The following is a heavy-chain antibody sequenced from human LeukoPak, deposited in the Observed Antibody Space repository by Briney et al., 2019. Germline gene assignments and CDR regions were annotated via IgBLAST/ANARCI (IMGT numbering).Heavy chain of an antibody. D-gene: IGHD2-2*01. Sequence: ASVTVSCKASGYTFTGYYMHWVRQAPGQGLEWMGWINPNSGGTNYAQKFQGRVTMTRDTSISTAYMELSRLRSDDTAVYYCARVGSTSGAQDYWGQGTLVTVSS. CDR2: INPNSGGT. CDR3: ARVGSTSGAQDY. J-gene: IGHJ4*02. CDR1: GYTFTGYY. V-gene: IGHV1-2*02.